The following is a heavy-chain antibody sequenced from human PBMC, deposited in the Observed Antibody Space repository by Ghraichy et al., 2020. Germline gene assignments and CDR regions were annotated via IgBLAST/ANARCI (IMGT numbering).Heavy chain of an antibody. V-gene: IGHV4-59*01. Sequence: SETLSLTCTVSGGSISSYYWSWIRQPPGKGLEWIGYIYYSGSTNYNPSLKSRVTISVDTSKNQFSLKLSSVTAADTAVYYCARDRDSSGWNWFDPWGQGTLVTVSS. D-gene: IGHD3-22*01. CDR2: IYYSGST. J-gene: IGHJ5*02. CDR3: ARDRDSSGWNWFDP. CDR1: GGSISSYY.